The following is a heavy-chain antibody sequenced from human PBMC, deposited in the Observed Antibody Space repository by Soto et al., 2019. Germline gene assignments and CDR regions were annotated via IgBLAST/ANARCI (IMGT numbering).Heavy chain of an antibody. CDR2: INHSGST. CDR1: GGSFSGYY. J-gene: IGHJ5*02. V-gene: IGHV4-34*01. Sequence: PSETLSLTCAVYGGSFSGYYWSWIRQPPGKGLEWIGEINHSGSTNYNPSLKSRVTISVDTSKSQFSLKLSSVTAADTAVYYCARGRRWLQLRSWGQGTLVTVSS. CDR3: ARGRRWLQLRS. D-gene: IGHD5-12*01.